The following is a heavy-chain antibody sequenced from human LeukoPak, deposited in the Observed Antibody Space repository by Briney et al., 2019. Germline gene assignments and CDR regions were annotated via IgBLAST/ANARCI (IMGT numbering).Heavy chain of an antibody. V-gene: IGHV3-43D*03. D-gene: IGHD1-1*01. CDR2: ISWDGGST. CDR3: AKDMRAVPSTAFDI. CDR1: GFTFNDYA. Sequence: GGSLRLSCAASGFTFNDYAMHWVRQAPGKGLEWVSLISWDGGSTYYADSVKGRFTISSDNSKTSLYLQMNSLRAEDTALYYCAKDMRAVPSTAFDIWDQGTMVTVSS. J-gene: IGHJ3*02.